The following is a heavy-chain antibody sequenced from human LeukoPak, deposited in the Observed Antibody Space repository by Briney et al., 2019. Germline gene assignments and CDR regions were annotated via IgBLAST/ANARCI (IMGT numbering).Heavy chain of an antibody. J-gene: IGHJ4*02. Sequence: GGSLRLSCAASGFSFSSCAMSWVRQAPGKGLEWVSAMSYSGSSTYYADSVKGRFTISRDNSKNTLYLQMNSLRAEDTAVYYCAKDRSSSFSGFLEYWGQGTLVTVSS. V-gene: IGHV3-23*01. CDR3: AKDRSSSFSGFLEY. CDR2: MSYSGSST. CDR1: GFSFSSCA. D-gene: IGHD6-6*01.